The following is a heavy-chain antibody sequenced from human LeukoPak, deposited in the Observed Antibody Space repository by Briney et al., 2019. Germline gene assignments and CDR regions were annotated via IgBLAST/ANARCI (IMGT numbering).Heavy chain of an antibody. CDR1: GFTFSSYW. J-gene: IGHJ4*02. CDR2: IKSDGSYT. V-gene: IGHV3-74*01. CDR3: ERGPSGTFDY. Sequence: PGGSLRLSCAASGFTFSSYWMHWVRQAPGKGLVWVSRIKSDGSYTTYADYVKGRFTISRDNAENRLYLQMDSLRDDDTAVYYCERGPSGTFDYWGQGTLVTVSS. D-gene: IGHD1-14*01.